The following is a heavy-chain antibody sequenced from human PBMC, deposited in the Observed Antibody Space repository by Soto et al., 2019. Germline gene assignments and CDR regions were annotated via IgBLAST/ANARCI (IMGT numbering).Heavy chain of an antibody. D-gene: IGHD6-19*01. J-gene: IGHJ6*02. CDR1: GGSISSYY. V-gene: IGHV4-59*01. CDR3: ARDEGPYVAVAGYYGMDV. Sequence: QVQLQESGPGLVKPSETLSLTCTVSGGSISSYYWSWIRQPPGKGLEWIGYIYYSGSTNYNPSLKSRVTISVDKSKNQFSLKLSSVTAADTAVYYCARDEGPYVAVAGYYGMDVWGQGTTVTVSS. CDR2: IYYSGST.